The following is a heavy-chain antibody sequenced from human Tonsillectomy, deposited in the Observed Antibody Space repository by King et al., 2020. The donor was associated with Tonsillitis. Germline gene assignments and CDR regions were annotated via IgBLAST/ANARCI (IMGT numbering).Heavy chain of an antibody. Sequence: VQLGESGAEVKKPGASVKISCKASVYTFSSWYIDWVRQAPGQGLEWMGTVNPSGGITSYAQTFQGRVVMTRDTSTSTVSMGRGGLGPEDTAVYYCAGGLLSTYDGRGSYLAYWGQGTLVTVSS. CDR1: VYTFSSWY. J-gene: IGHJ4*02. V-gene: IGHV1-46*01. CDR3: AGGLLSTYDGRGSYLAY. D-gene: IGHD3-22*01. CDR2: VNPSGGIT.